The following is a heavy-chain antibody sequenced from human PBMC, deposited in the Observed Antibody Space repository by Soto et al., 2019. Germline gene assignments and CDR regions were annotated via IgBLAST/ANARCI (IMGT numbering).Heavy chain of an antibody. Sequence: GASVKVSCKASGGTFSSYAISWVRQAPGQGLEWMGGIIPIFGTANYAQKFQGRVTITADESTSTAYMELSSLRSEDTAVYYCASSPLLYCSSTSCSDYYYYGMDVWGQGTTVTVS. J-gene: IGHJ6*02. D-gene: IGHD2-2*01. CDR3: ASSPLLYCSSTSCSDYYYYGMDV. V-gene: IGHV1-69*13. CDR2: IIPIFGTA. CDR1: GGTFSSYA.